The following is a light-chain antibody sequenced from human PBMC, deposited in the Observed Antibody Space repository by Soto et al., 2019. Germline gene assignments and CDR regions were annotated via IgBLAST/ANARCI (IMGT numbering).Light chain of an antibody. V-gene: IGKV3-20*01. CDR2: DAS. CDR1: QSVASKY. CDR3: QRFGSSSIT. J-gene: IGKJ5*01. Sequence: DIVLTQSPGTLSLSPGERATLSCRASQSVASKYFAWYQQKPGQAPRLLIYDASTRATGIPDRFSGSGSGTDFTLTISRLEPEDLAVYYCQRFGSSSITFGQGTRLEIK.